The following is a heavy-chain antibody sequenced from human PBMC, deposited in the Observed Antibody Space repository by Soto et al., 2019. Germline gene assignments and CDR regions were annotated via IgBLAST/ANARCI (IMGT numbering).Heavy chain of an antibody. J-gene: IGHJ5*02. D-gene: IGHD2-15*01. Sequence: ASVKVSCKASGYTFTSYAMHWVRQAPGQRLEWMGWINAGNGNTKYSQKFQGRVTITRDTSASTAYMELSSLRSEDTAVYYCARGDCSGSSCYFNWFDPWGQGTLVTVSS. V-gene: IGHV1-3*01. CDR3: ARGDCSGSSCYFNWFDP. CDR2: INAGNGNT. CDR1: GYTFTSYA.